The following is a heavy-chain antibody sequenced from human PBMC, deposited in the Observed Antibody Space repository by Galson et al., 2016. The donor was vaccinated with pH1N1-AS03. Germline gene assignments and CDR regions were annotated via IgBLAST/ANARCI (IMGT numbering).Heavy chain of an antibody. CDR2: ITSDGSSI. CDR3: ARAMYTSGWYGMDV. CDR1: GFIFSSDW. D-gene: IGHD6-19*01. V-gene: IGHV3-74*01. J-gene: IGHJ6*02. Sequence: SLRLSCAASGFIFSSDWMHWVRQVPGKGLVWVSRITSDGSSISYADAVKGRFTTSRDNDKNTLYLQMNSLRAEDTAVYHCARAMYTSGWYGMDVWGQGTTVTVSS.